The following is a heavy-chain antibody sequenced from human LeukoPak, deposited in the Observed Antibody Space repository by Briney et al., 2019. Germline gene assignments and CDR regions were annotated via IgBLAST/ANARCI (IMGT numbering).Heavy chain of an antibody. CDR2: IYYSGST. D-gene: IGHD3-9*01. J-gene: IGHJ3*02. V-gene: IGHV4-59*01. CDR1: GGSISSYY. Sequence: SETLSLTCTVSGGSISSYYWSWLRQPPGKGLEWIGYIYYSGSTNYNPSLKSRVTISVDTSKNQFSLKLSSVTAADTAVYYCARDGSVLRYPGGAFDIWGQGTMVTVSS. CDR3: ARDGSVLRYPGGAFDI.